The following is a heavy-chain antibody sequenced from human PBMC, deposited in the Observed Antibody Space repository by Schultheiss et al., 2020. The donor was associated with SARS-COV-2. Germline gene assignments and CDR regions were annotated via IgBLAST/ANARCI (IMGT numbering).Heavy chain of an antibody. CDR3: VRVVPIPWADYYYYGMDV. CDR1: GGSFSGYY. J-gene: IGHJ6*02. V-gene: IGHV4-59*10. CDR2: IYSSVST. Sequence: GSLRLSCAVYGGSFSGYYWSWIRQPPGKGLEWIGRIYSSVSTNYNPSLKSRLTMSLDTSKNQFSLRLNSVTAADTAVYYCVRVVPIPWADYYYYGMDVWGQGTTVTVSS. D-gene: IGHD2-2*02.